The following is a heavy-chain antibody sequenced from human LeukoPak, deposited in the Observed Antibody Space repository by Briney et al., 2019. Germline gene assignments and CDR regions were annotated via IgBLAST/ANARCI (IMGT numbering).Heavy chain of an antibody. J-gene: IGHJ4*02. CDR3: ARDKSSGYYYFDY. D-gene: IGHD3-22*01. CDR2: INTPGGST. V-gene: IGHV3-23*01. Sequence: ETLSLTCTVSGGSIISSTFYWGWVRQAPGKGLEWVSAINTPGGSTYYADSVKGRFTISRDNSKNTLYLQMNSLRAEDTALYYCARDKSSGYYYFDYWGQGTLVTVSS. CDR1: GGSIISST.